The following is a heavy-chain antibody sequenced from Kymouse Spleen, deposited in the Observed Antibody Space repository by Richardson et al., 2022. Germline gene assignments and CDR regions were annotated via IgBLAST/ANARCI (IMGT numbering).Heavy chain of an antibody. CDR1: GGSFSGYY. V-gene: IGHV4-34*01. CDR3: ARGIAAAGTLYYYGMDV. J-gene: IGHJ6*02. D-gene: IGHD6-13*01. Sequence: QVQLQQWGAGLLKPSETLSLTCAVYGGSFSGYYWSWIRQPPGKGLEWIGEINHSGSTNYNPSLKSRVTISVDTSKNQFSLKLSSVTAADTAVYYCARGIAAAGTLYYYGMDVWGQGTTVTVSS. CDR2: INHSGST.